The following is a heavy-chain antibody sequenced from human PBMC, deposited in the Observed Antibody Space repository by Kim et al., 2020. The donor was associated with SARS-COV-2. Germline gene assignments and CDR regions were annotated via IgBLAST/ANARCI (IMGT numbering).Heavy chain of an antibody. Sequence: DYAAPVKGRFTISRDDSKNTLYLQMNSLKTEDTAVYYCTTFKVGARWLGYWGQGTLVTVSS. CDR3: TTFKVGARWLGY. V-gene: IGHV3-15*01. D-gene: IGHD1-26*01. J-gene: IGHJ4*02.